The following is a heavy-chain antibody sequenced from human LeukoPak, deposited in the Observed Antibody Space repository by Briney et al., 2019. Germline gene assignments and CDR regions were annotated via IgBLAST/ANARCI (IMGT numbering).Heavy chain of an antibody. D-gene: IGHD3-16*01. Sequence: GGSLRLSCAASGFIFSRYSMNWVRQAPGKGLEWVASMSVGSGLIYYAESVRGRFTVSRDNAKNSLYLQMKSLRADDTAVYYCAREFEGTASGAGYWGQGTLVAVSS. J-gene: IGHJ4*02. CDR2: MSVGSGLI. CDR3: AREFEGTASGAGY. V-gene: IGHV3-21*01. CDR1: GFIFSRYS.